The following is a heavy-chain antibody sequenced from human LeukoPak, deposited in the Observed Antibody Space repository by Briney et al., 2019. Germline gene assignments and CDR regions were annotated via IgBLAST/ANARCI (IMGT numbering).Heavy chain of an antibody. CDR3: QRETDTFDI. Sequence: PGGSLRLSCAASGFTFSSYGMHWVRQAPGKGLEWVALISYDGSNKYDADSVKGRFTISRDNSKNTLYLQMNSLRAEDTAVYYCQRETDTFDIWGQGTMVTVSS. V-gene: IGHV3-30*03. D-gene: IGHD1-26*01. CDR2: ISYDGSNK. J-gene: IGHJ3*02. CDR1: GFTFSSYG.